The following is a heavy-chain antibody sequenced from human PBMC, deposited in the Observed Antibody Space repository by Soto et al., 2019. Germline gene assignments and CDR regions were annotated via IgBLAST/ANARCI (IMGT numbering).Heavy chain of an antibody. D-gene: IGHD3-16*02. CDR1: GGFFSGYY. CDR3: AHRGRYRFYFDY. Sequence: PEAFCLTCAVYGGFFSGYYWSWSRQPPGKGLEWIGEINHSGSTNYNPSLKSRVTISVDTSKNQFSLKLSSVTAADTAVYYCAHRGRYRFYFDYWGQGTLVTVSS. CDR2: INHSGST. J-gene: IGHJ4*02. V-gene: IGHV4-34*01.